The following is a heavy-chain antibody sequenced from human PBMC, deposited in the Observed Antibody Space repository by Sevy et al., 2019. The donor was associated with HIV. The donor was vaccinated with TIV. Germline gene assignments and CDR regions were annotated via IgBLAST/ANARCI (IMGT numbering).Heavy chain of an antibody. J-gene: IGHJ6*02. V-gene: IGHV3-53*01. CDR2: IYSGGST. Sequence: GGSLRLSCAASGFTVSSNYMSWVRQAPGKGLEWVSVIYSGGSTYYADSVKGRFTISRDNSKNTLYLQMNSLRAEDTAVYYCARAPRPATGPYYYYYGMDVWVQGTTVTVSS. CDR1: GFTVSSNY. CDR3: ARAPRPATGPYYYYYGMDV.